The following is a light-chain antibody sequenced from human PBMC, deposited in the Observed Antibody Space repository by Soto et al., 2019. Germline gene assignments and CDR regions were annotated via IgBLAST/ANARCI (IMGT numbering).Light chain of an antibody. CDR1: SSDVGDYNY. CDR2: DVS. Sequence: QSVLTQPASVSGSPGQSITISCTGTSSDVGDYNYVSWYQHHAGKAPKLRIYDVSNRPSGVSNRFSGSKSGNTASLTISGLQAEDEADYYCSSYTSSNTLVVFGGGTKLPVL. CDR3: SSYTSSNTLVV. V-gene: IGLV2-14*03. J-gene: IGLJ2*01.